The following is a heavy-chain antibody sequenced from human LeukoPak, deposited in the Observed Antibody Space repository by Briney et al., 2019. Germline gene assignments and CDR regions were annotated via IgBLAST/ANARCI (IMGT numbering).Heavy chain of an antibody. V-gene: IGHV3-23*01. J-gene: IGHJ4*02. CDR2: ISDSGGSA. CDR3: VVGHTQSKDYDFWSSYFDY. CDR1: GFSFSYYA. Sequence: GGSLKLSCAASGFSFSYYAMSWVRQAPGRGLEWVSAISDSGGSASYANSVKGRFTISRDNAKNSLYLQMNSLRAEDTAVYYCVVGHTQSKDYDFWSSYFDYWGQGTLVTVSS. D-gene: IGHD3-3*01.